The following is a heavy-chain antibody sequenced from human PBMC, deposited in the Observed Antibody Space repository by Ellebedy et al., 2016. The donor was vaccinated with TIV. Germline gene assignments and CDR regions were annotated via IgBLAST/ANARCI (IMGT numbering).Heavy chain of an antibody. CDR3: TRRGRGGYDF. D-gene: IGHD5-24*01. Sequence: GESLKISCAASGFIFSSYGMHWVRQAPRKGLEWVAFIRYDGTNKFYADSVNGRFTISSDNSKNTLYLQMGSLRADDMAVYYFTRRGRGGYDFWGQGTLVAVSS. V-gene: IGHV3-30*02. CDR2: IRYDGTNK. CDR1: GFIFSSYG. J-gene: IGHJ4*02.